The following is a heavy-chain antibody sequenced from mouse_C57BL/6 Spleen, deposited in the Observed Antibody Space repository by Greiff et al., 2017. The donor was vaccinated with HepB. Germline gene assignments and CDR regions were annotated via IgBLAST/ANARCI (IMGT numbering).Heavy chain of an antibody. J-gene: IGHJ4*01. V-gene: IGHV5-9-1*02. D-gene: IGHD3-2*02. CDR1: GFTFSSYA. Sequence: EVQLQESGEGLVKPGGSLKLSCAASGFTFSSYAMSWVRQTPEKRLEWVAYISSGGDYIYYADTVKGRFTISRDNTRNTLYLQMSSLKYEDTAMYYSTRGGGSGDAMDYWGQGTSVTVAS. CDR3: TRGGGSGDAMDY. CDR2: ISSGGDYI.